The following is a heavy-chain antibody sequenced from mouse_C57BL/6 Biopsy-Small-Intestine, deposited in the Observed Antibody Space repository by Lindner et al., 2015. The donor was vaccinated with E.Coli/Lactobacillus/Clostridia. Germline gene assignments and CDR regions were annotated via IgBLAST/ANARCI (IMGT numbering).Heavy chain of an antibody. CDR2: IYYSGTI. J-gene: IGHJ4*01. V-gene: IGHV3-5*01. CDR1: GISITTGNYR. D-gene: IGHD2-1*01. CDR3: ARGDGNYYAMDY. Sequence: EVQLQESGPGLVKPSQTVFLTCTVTGISITTGNYRWSWIRQFPGNKLECIGYIYYSGTITYNPSLTSRTTITRDTPKNQFFLEMNSLTAEDTATYYCARGDGNYYAMDYWGQGTSVTVSS.